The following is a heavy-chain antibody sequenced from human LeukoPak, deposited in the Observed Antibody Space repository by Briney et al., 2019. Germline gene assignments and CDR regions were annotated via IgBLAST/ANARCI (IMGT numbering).Heavy chain of an antibody. CDR3: AGPTCLRGGYCSTNF. D-gene: IGHD2-2*01. Sequence: GGSLRLSCAASGVTFSNFAVTWLRQAPGKGLEWVSSISTRAAETHYADSVKGRFTISRDNAKKSLYLQMDSLRADDTAVYYCAGPTCLRGGYCSTNFWGQGTLVTVSS. CDR2: ISTRAAET. J-gene: IGHJ4*02. CDR1: GVTFSNFA. V-gene: IGHV3-23*01.